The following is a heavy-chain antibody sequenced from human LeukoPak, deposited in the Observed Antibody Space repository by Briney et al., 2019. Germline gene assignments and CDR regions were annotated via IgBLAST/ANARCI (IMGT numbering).Heavy chain of an antibody. CDR2: ISGGGGST. J-gene: IGHJ4*02. Sequence: GGSLRLSCAASGFTFSSYAMSWVRQAPGKGLEWVSAISGGGGSTYYADSVKGRFTISRDNSKNTLYLQMNSLRAEDTAVYYCAKEGDTSITIFGVVIIETFYFDYWGQGALVTVSS. D-gene: IGHD3-3*01. CDR1: GFTFSSYA. CDR3: AKEGDTSITIFGVVIIETFYFDY. V-gene: IGHV3-23*01.